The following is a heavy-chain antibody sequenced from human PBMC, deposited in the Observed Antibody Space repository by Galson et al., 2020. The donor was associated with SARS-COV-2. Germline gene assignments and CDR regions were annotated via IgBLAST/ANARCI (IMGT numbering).Heavy chain of an antibody. Sequence: QLGESLKISCAASGFTFSSYAMHWVRQAPGKGLEWAAVISYDGSNKYYADSVKGRFTISRDNSKNTLYLQMNSLRAEDTAVYYCARDLGGYFVYWGQGTLVTVSS. D-gene: IGHD2-15*01. CDR2: ISYDGSNK. V-gene: IGHV3-30*04. J-gene: IGHJ4*02. CDR1: GFTFSSYA. CDR3: ARDLGGYFVY.